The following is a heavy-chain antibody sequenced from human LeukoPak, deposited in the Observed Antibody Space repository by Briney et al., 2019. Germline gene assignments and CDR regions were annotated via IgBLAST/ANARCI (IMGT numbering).Heavy chain of an antibody. CDR2: INPNSGGT. J-gene: IGHJ4*02. D-gene: IGHD6-13*01. Sequence: ASVTVSCKASGYTFTGYYMHWVRQAPGQGLEWMGWINPNSGGTNYAQKFQGRVTMTRDTSISTAYMELSRLRSDDTAVYYCATTQSRLKTYFDYWGQGTLVTVSS. CDR1: GYTFTGYY. V-gene: IGHV1-2*02. CDR3: ATTQSRLKTYFDY.